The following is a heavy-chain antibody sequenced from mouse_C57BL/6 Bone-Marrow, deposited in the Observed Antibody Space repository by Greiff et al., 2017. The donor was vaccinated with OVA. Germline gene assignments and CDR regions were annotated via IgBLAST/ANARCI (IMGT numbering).Heavy chain of an antibody. CDR3: TPAQLGARGDY. D-gene: IGHD3-1*01. V-gene: IGHV6-3*01. CDR1: GFTFSNYW. Sequence: VKLVESGGGLVQPGGSMKLSCVASGFTFSNYWMNWVRQSPEKGLEWVAQISLKSDNYATHYAESVKGRFTISRDDSKSSVYLQMNNLRAEDAGIDYCTPAQLGARGDYWGQGTTLTVSS. J-gene: IGHJ2*01. CDR2: ISLKSDNYAT.